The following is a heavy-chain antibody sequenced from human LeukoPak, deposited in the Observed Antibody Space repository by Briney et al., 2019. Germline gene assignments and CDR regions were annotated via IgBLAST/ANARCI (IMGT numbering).Heavy chain of an antibody. J-gene: IGHJ4*02. CDR2: ISSNGGST. D-gene: IGHD3-10*02. Sequence: GGSLRLSCAASGFTFSSYAMHWVRQAPGKGLEYVSAISSNGGSTYYANSVKGRFTISRDNSKNTLYLQMGSLRAEDMAVYYCARDLYGDQDYWGQGTLVTVSS. CDR3: ARDLYGDQDY. V-gene: IGHV3-64*01. CDR1: GFTFSSYA.